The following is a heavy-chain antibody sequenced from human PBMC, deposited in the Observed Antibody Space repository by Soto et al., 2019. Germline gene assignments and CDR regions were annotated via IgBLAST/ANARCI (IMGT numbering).Heavy chain of an antibody. Sequence: PSETLSLTCTVSGGSISSYYWGWIRQPPGKGLEWIGSIYYSGSTYYNPSLKSRVTISVDTSKNQFSLKLSSVTAADTAVYYCARLPNYDFWSGYLYYYYYGMDVWGQGTTVTVSS. CDR2: IYYSGST. CDR3: ARLPNYDFWSGYLYYYYYGMDV. D-gene: IGHD3-3*01. J-gene: IGHJ6*02. V-gene: IGHV4-39*01. CDR1: GGSISSYY.